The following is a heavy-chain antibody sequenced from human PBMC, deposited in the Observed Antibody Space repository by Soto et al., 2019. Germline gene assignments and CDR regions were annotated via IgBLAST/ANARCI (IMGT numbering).Heavy chain of an antibody. D-gene: IGHD2-15*01. Sequence: SETLSLTCAVYGGSFSGYYWSWIRQPPGKGLEWIGEINHSGSTNYNPSLKSRVTISVDTSKNQFSLKLSSVTAADTAVYYCARGLERCSGGSCYSNYYYYYMDVWGKGTTVTVSS. CDR1: GGSFSGYY. V-gene: IGHV4-34*01. J-gene: IGHJ6*03. CDR3: ARGLERCSGGSCYSNYYYYYMDV. CDR2: INHSGST.